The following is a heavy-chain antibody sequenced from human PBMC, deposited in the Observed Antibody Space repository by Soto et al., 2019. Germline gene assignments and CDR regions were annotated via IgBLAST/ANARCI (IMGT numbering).Heavy chain of an antibody. CDR2: ISAYNGNT. Sequence: QVQLVQSGAEVKKPGASVKVSCKASGYTFTRYGISWVRQAPGQELEWMGWISAYNGNTKYAQKLQGRVTMTTHTSTRTAYMELRSLRSDATAVYYCARNAVDSSGDYHYYYYGMDVWGQGTTVTVSS. V-gene: IGHV1-18*01. J-gene: IGHJ6*02. D-gene: IGHD3-22*01. CDR3: ARNAVDSSGDYHYYYYGMDV. CDR1: GYTFTRYG.